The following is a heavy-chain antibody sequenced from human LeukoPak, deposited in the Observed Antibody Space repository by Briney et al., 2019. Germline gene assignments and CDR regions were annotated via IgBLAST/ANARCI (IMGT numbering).Heavy chain of an antibody. J-gene: IGHJ4*02. CDR2: IIPIFGTA. CDR1: GGTFSSYA. V-gene: IGHV1-69*13. Sequence: SVKVSCKASGGTFSSYAISWVRQAPGQGLEWMGGIIPIFGTANYAQKFQGRVTITADESTSTAYMELSSLRSEDTAVYYCAREGGPYRPLDYSGQGTLVTVTS. CDR3: AREGGPYRPLDY.